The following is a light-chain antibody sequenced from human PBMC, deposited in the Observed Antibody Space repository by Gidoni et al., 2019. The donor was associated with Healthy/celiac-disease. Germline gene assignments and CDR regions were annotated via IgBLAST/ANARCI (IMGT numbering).Light chain of an antibody. V-gene: IGKV1-39*01. CDR2: AAS. CDR3: QQSYSTPYT. Sequence: DIHLPQSPSSLSASVGDRVTITCRASQSISSYLNWYQQKPGKAPKLLIYAASSLQSGVPSRFSGSGSGTDFTLTISSLQPEDFATYYGQQSYSTPYTFGQGTKLEIK. J-gene: IGKJ2*01. CDR1: QSISSY.